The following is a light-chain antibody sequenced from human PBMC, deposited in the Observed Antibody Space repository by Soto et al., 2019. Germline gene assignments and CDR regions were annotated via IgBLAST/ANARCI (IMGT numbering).Light chain of an antibody. CDR2: GAS. CDR3: QQYGNSPFVT. Sequence: EVVLTQSPGTLSLSPGERATLSCRASQSVSNNYLAWYQQKPGQAPRLLIYGASSMTADIPERFSGSGSGTDFTLTISRLEPEDFAVYYCQQYGNSPFVTFGQGTKVEIK. CDR1: QSVSNNY. J-gene: IGKJ2*01. V-gene: IGKV3-20*01.